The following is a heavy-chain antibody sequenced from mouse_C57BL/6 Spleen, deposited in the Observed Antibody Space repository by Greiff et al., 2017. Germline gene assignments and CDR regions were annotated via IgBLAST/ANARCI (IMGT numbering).Heavy chain of an antibody. D-gene: IGHD2-14*01. Sequence: EVKLVESGGDLVKPGASLKLSCAASGFTFSSYGMSWVRQTPDKRLEWVATISSGGSYTYYQDSVKGRFTISRDNAKNTLYLQMSSLKSEDTAMYYCASHLLQDYIDYWGQGTTLTVSS. CDR1: GFTFSSYG. CDR2: ISSGGSYT. V-gene: IGHV5-6*01. CDR3: ASHLLQDYIDY. J-gene: IGHJ2*01.